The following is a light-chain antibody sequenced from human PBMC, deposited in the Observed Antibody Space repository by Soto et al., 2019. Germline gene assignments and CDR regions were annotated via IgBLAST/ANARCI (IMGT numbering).Light chain of an antibody. V-gene: IGLV2-14*03. CDR1: SSDVGGYNY. CDR3: NSYTSGTTLV. Sequence: QSALTQPASVSGSPGQSITISCTGTSSDVGGYNYVSWYQQHPGKVPKLMIYDVSNRPSGVSNRFSGSKSGNTASLTISGLQAEDEAAYYCNSYTSGTTLVFGTGTKLTVL. CDR2: DVS. J-gene: IGLJ1*01.